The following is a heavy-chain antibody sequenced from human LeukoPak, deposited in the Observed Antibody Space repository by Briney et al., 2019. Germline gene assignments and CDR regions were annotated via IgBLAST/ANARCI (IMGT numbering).Heavy chain of an antibody. Sequence: GGSLRLPCAASGFTFSSYAMHWVRQAPGKGLEWVAVISYDGSNKYYADSVKGRFTISRDNSKNTLYLQMNSLRAEDTAVYYCARDRGGCYYDLNYWGQGTLVTVSS. CDR2: ISYDGSNK. CDR3: ARDRGGCYYDLNY. CDR1: GFTFSSYA. V-gene: IGHV3-30-3*01. D-gene: IGHD1-26*01. J-gene: IGHJ4*02.